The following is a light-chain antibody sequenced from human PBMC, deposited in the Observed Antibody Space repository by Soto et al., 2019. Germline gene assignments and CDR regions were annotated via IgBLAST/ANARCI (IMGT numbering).Light chain of an antibody. V-gene: IGKV3-20*01. CDR2: RAS. CDR1: QSVSSNF. CDR3: QQYVSSPFT. Sequence: EIVLTQSPGTLSLSPGERATFSCRASQSVSSNFGAWFQQKPGQVTRLLIYRASNRATGIPDRFSGSGSGTDFTLTINRLEPEDFAVYHCQQYVSSPFTFGPGTKVDI. J-gene: IGKJ3*01.